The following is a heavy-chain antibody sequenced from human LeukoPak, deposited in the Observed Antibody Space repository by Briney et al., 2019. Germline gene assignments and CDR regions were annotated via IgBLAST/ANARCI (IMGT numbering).Heavy chain of an antibody. CDR3: ATPRGYSYSSWDY. CDR2: IIPIFGTA. CDR1: GGTFSSYA. V-gene: IGHV1-69*13. J-gene: IGHJ4*02. Sequence: SVKVSCKASGGTFSSYAISWVRPAPGQGLEWMGGIIPIFGTANYAQKFQGRVTITADESTSTAYMELSSLRSEDTAVYYCATPRGYSYSSWDYWGQGTLVTVSS. D-gene: IGHD5-18*01.